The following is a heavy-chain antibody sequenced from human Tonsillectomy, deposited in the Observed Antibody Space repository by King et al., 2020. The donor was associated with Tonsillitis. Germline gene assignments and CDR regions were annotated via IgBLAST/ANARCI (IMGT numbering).Heavy chain of an antibody. Sequence: VQLVESGGGLVKPGGSLRLSCAASGFTFSNAWMSWVRQAPGKGREWVGRIKSKTDGGTKDSAAPVKDRFTISRDDSKNTRYLQMNSLKTEDTAVYYCTSTYDFWSGYYTGMGAFDIWGQGTMVTVSS. CDR2: IKSKTDGGTK. D-gene: IGHD3-3*01. CDR3: TSTYDFWSGYYTGMGAFDI. V-gene: IGHV3-15*01. CDR1: GFTFSNAW. J-gene: IGHJ3*02.